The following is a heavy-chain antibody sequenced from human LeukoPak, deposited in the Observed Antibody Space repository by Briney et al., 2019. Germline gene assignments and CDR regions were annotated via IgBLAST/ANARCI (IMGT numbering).Heavy chain of an antibody. CDR3: LVTTRSRGFDY. J-gene: IGHJ4*02. V-gene: IGHV3-7*01. CDR1: CFPLFCDW. D-gene: IGHD1/OR15-1a*01. CDR2: IRQDGSVQ. Sequence: GGGPGRSFSAPCFPLFCDWVSWVRPGPGKGGGWVGNIRQDGSVQNYVDSVKGRFTISRDNPKNSVYLQMSSLRAEDTAVYYCLVTTRSRGFDYWGQGTLVTVSS.